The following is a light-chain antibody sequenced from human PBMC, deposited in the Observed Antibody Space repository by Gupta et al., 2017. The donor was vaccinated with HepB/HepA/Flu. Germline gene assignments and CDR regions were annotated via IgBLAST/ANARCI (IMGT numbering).Light chain of an antibody. J-gene: IGLJ2*01. CDR3: QSADSSGTYVV. V-gene: IGLV3-25*03. CDR2: KDS. CDR1: ALPKQY. Sequence: SYELTPPPSVSVSPGQTARITCSGDALPKQYAYWYQQKPGQAPVLVIYKDSERPSGIPERFSGSSSVTTVTLTISGVQAEDEAHYYCQSADSSGTYVVFCGGTKLTPL.